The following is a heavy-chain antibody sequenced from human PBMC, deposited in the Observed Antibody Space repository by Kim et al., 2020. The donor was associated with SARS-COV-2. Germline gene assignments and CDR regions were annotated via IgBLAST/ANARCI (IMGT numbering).Heavy chain of an antibody. V-gene: IGHV3-23*01. J-gene: IGHJ4*02. CDR3: AKDPTTFSPYYFDS. Sequence: DADPVKDRFTIPRDISKKTLYLQRNSLRAEDTAVYYCAKDPTTFSPYYFDSWGQGTLVTVSS. D-gene: IGHD1-1*01.